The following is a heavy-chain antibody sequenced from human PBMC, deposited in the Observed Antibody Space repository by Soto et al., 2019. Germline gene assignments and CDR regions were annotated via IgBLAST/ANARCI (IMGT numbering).Heavy chain of an antibody. J-gene: IGHJ6*02. CDR1: GGTFSSYA. Sequence: QVQLVQSGAEVKKPGSSVKVSCKASGGTFSSYAISWVRQAPGQGLEWMGGIIPIFGTANYAQKFQGRVTMPADESTRTSYMELSSLRSEDTAVDYCARDGVGDGYSNSYYGMDVWGQGTTVTVSS. CDR3: ARDGVGDGYSNSYYGMDV. CDR2: IIPIFGTA. V-gene: IGHV1-69*12. D-gene: IGHD4-4*01.